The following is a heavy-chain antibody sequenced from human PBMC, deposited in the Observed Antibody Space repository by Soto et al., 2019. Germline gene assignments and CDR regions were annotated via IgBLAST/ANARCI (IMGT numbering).Heavy chain of an antibody. V-gene: IGHV3-30-3*01. J-gene: IGHJ4*02. CDR3: ARDATLVSHRELLRYFDY. CDR2: ISYDGSNK. Sequence: PGGSLRLSCAASGFTFSSYAMPWVRQAPGTGLEWVAVISYDGSNKYYADSVKGRFTISRDNSKNTLYLQMNSLRAEDTAVYYCARDATLVSHRELLRYFDYWGQGTLVTVSS. CDR1: GFTFSSYA. D-gene: IGHD1-26*01.